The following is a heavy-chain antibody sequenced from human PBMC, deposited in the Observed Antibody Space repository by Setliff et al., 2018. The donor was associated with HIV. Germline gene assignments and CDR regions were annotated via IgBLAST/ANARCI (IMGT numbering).Heavy chain of an antibody. V-gene: IGHV4-39*01. J-gene: IGHJ4*02. CDR3: ARLAASIAARRRFDY. CDR2: INYSGCT. D-gene: IGHD6-6*01. Sequence: SETLSLTCTVSGGSISSNNYYWGWIRQPPGKGLEWIGSINYSGCTYQNPSLKSRVTISVDTSKNQYSLKLSSVTAADTAVYYCARLAASIAARRRFDYWGQGTLVTVSS. CDR1: GGSISSNNYY.